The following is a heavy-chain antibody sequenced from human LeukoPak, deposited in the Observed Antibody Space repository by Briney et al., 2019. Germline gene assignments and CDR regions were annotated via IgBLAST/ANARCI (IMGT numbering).Heavy chain of an antibody. CDR2: IYYSGST. J-gene: IGHJ6*02. D-gene: IGHD1-14*01. Sequence: SETLSLTCTVSGGSISSGDYYWSWIRQPPGKGLEWIGYIYYSGSTYYNPSLKSRVTISVDTSKNQFSLKLNSVTAADTAVYYCARNPYYYYGMDVWGQGTTATVSS. CDR1: GGSISSGDYY. CDR3: ARNPYYYYGMDV. V-gene: IGHV4-30-4*01.